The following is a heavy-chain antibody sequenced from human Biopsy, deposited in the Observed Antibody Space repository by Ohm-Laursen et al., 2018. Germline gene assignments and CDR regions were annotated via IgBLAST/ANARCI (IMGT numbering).Heavy chain of an antibody. J-gene: IGHJ2*01. CDR1: GYTFTAFS. Sequence: SVKDSCKPSGYTFTAFSVHWLRQAPGQGLEWMGWINPKSGDTDYPQNFQGRVSMTRDTSISTAYMDLSRLRSDDTAVYYCARGRRHCSGTCSRWYFDLWGRGTLVTVSS. CDR2: INPKSGDT. D-gene: IGHD2-2*01. CDR3: ARGRRHCSGTCSRWYFDL. V-gene: IGHV1-2*02.